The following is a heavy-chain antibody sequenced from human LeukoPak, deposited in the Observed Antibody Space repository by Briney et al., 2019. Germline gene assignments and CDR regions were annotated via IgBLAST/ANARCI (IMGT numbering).Heavy chain of an antibody. CDR1: GFTFSDFY. J-gene: IGHJ4*02. Sequence: GGSLRLSCAASGFTFSDFYMTWIRQAPGKGLEWISYISSSGSTIHYADSVRGRFTISRDNAKNSLHLQMNSLKVDDTAVYYCARDSSGYNSTWGQGTLVTVSS. CDR2: ISSSGSTI. D-gene: IGHD5-18*01. CDR3: ARDSSGYNST. V-gene: IGHV3-11*01.